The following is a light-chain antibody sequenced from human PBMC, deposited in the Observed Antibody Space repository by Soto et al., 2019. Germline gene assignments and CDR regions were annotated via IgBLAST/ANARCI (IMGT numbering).Light chain of an antibody. V-gene: IGKV1-39*01. J-gene: IGKJ1*01. Sequence: DIQMTQSPVSLSASVGDRVTITCRASQSIAFYLNWYQQTPGRAPKSLIYAASTLQSGVPLRFSGSGSGTEFTLTISSLQPEDFATYYCQQTYSFPQTFGPGTKV. CDR1: QSIAFY. CDR3: QQTYSFPQT. CDR2: AAS.